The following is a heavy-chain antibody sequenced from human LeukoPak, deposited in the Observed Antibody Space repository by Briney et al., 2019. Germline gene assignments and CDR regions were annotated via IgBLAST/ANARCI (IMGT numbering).Heavy chain of an antibody. CDR2: IYHSGST. V-gene: IGHV4-4*02. CDR3: ARDSGYSSSWRSYYYYGMDV. J-gene: IGHJ6*02. Sequence: PSETLSLTCAVSGGSISSSNWWSWVRQSPGKGLEWIGEIYHSGSTNYNPSLKGRVTISVDKSKNQFSLKLSSVTAADTAVYYCARDSGYSSSWRSYYYYGMDVWGQGTTVTVSS. D-gene: IGHD6-13*01. CDR1: GGSISSSNW.